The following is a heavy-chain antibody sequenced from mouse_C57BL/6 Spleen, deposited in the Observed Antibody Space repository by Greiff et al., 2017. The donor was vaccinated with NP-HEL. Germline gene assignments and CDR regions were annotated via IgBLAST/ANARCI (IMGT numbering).Heavy chain of an antibody. Sequence: VQLQQPGAELVKPGASVKLSCKASGYTFTSYWMQWVKQRPGQGLEWIGEIDPSDSYTNYNQKSKGKATLTVDTSSSTAYMQLSSLTSEDSAVYYCARSGYSKNYFDYWGQGTTLTVSS. CDR3: ARSGYSKNYFDY. CDR1: GYTFTSYW. V-gene: IGHV1-50*01. CDR2: IDPSDSYT. J-gene: IGHJ2*01. D-gene: IGHD2-5*01.